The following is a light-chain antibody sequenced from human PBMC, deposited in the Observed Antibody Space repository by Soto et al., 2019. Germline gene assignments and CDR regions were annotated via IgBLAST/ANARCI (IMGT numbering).Light chain of an antibody. CDR3: HQYYSIPRT. V-gene: IGKV4-1*01. Sequence: DIEMTQSPDSLAVSLGERATINCKSSQSVLYSSSNKNDLAWYQQKPGQPPKLLIYWASTRESGVPDRFSGSGSGTDFTLNLSSLQVEDVAVYYCHQYYSIPRTFGQGTKLEIK. J-gene: IGKJ2*01. CDR2: WAS. CDR1: QSVLYSSSNKND.